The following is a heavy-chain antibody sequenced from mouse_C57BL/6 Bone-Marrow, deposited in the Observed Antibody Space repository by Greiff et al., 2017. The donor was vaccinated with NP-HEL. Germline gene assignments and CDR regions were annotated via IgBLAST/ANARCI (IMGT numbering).Heavy chain of an antibody. CDR1: GYTFTTYP. Sequence: LQESGAELVKPGASVKMSCKASGYTFTTYPIEWMKQNHGKSLAWIGNFHPYNDDTKYNEKFKGKATLTVEKSYSTVYLELSRLTSDDSAVYYCARRGNDYSNWYFDVWGTGTTVTVSS. D-gene: IGHD2-5*01. CDR2: FHPYNDDT. V-gene: IGHV1-47*01. J-gene: IGHJ1*03. CDR3: ARRGNDYSNWYFDV.